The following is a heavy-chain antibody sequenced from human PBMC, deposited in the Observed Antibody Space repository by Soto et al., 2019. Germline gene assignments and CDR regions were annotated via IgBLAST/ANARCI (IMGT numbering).Heavy chain of an antibody. V-gene: IGHV4-39*01. J-gene: IGHJ4*02. CDR3: ATLWFGAGDY. CDR2: IYYSGNT. CDR1: GGSISRSSYF. Sequence: QLQLQESGPGLVKPSETLSLTCTVSGGSISRSSYFWGWIRQPPGKGLEWIGSIYYSGNTYYNASLRSRVIISVDTSKNQFSLKLSSVTAADTAVYHCATLWFGAGDYWGQGTLVTVSS. D-gene: IGHD3-10*01.